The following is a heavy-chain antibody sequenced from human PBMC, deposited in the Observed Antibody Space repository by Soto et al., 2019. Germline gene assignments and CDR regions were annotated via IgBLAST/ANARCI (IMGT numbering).Heavy chain of an antibody. Sequence: GGSLRLSCAASGFTFSSYSMNWVRQAPGKGLEWVSYISSSSSTIYYADSVKGRFTISRDNAKNSLYLQMNSLRAEDTAVYYCARELRFLEWSTRGAFEIWGQGTMVTVSS. D-gene: IGHD3-3*01. CDR3: ARELRFLEWSTRGAFEI. CDR1: GFTFSSYS. J-gene: IGHJ3*02. V-gene: IGHV3-48*01. CDR2: ISSSSSTI.